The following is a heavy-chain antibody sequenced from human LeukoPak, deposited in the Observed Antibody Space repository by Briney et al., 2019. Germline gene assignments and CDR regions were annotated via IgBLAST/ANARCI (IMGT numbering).Heavy chain of an antibody. V-gene: IGHV4-30-4*08. CDR1: GGSISSGDYY. D-gene: IGHD4-17*01. CDR3: ARAFIVRYGDAEFDY. Sequence: SQTLSLTCTVSGGSISSGDYYWSWIRQPPGKGLEWIGYIYYSGSTYYNPSLKSRVTISVDTSKNQFSLKLSSVTAADTAVYYCARAFIVRYGDAEFDYWGQGTLFTVSS. J-gene: IGHJ4*02. CDR2: IYYSGST.